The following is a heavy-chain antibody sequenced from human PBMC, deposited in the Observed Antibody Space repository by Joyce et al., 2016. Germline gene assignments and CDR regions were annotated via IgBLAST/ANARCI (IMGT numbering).Heavy chain of an antibody. D-gene: IGHD3-16*01. CDR3: ARGGISYYDAMDV. CDR1: GSTFSSSS. CDR2: ISATSYYI. V-gene: IGHV3-21*01. J-gene: IGHJ6*02. Sequence: GSTFSSSSMSWFRQAPGKGLEWVAAISATSYYIFHAETVRGRFTVSRDNAKKTLYLQMNSLRAEDSAVFYCARGGISYYDAMDVWGQGTTVTVSS.